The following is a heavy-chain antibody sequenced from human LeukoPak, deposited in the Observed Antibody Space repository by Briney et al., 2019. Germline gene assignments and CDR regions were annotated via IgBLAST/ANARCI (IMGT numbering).Heavy chain of an antibody. CDR1: GYTFTSYG. J-gene: IGHJ6*03. D-gene: IGHD2-2*01. CDR2: ISAYNGNT. V-gene: IGHV1-18*01. Sequence: GASVKVSCKASGYTFTSYGISWVRQAPGQGLEWMGWISAYNGNTNYAQKLQGRVTMTTDTSTSTAYLELRSLRSDDTAVYYCARVRLPAAMVYYYMDVWGKGTTVTVSS. CDR3: ARVRLPAAMVYYYMDV.